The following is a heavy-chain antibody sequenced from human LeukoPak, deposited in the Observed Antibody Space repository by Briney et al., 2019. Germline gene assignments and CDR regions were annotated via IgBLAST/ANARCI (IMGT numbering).Heavy chain of an antibody. CDR2: ISSSDYI. J-gene: IGHJ4*02. CDR3: ARPAPYGSGTFHFDY. CDR1: GFTFSNYS. V-gene: IGHV3-21*01. Sequence: GGSLRLSCAASGFTFSNYSMNWVRQAPGRGLEWVSSISSSDYIYYADSVKGRFTISRDNAKNSLYLQMNSLRAEDTAVYYCARPAPYGSGTFHFDYWGQGTLVTVSS. D-gene: IGHD3-10*01.